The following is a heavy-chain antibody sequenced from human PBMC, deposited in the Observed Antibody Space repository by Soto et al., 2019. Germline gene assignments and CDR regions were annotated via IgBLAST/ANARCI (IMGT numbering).Heavy chain of an antibody. D-gene: IGHD3-10*01. CDR1: RFTFSSYW. CDR2: INPGGSEK. CDR3: ARDKDYLDS. V-gene: IGHV3-7*01. Sequence: EVQLVESGGGLVQPGGSLRLSCAASRFTFSSYWMSWVRQAPGKGLEWVANINPGGSEKFYVDSVKGRFTISRDNAKNSLYLQMNSLRAEDTAVYYCARDKDYLDSWGQGTLVTVSS. J-gene: IGHJ4*02.